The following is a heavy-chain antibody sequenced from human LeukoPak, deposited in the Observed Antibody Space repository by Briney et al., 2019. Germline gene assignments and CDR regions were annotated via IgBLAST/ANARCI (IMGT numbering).Heavy chain of an antibody. D-gene: IGHD3-22*01. V-gene: IGHV3-30-3*01. CDR2: ISYDGSNK. Sequence: PRRSLRLSCAASGVTFSSYAMHWVRQAPGKGLEWVAVISYDGSNKYYADSVKGRFTISRDNSKNTLYLQMNSLRAEDTAVYFCAREANYDGSGYYSRDHYFDYWGQGTLVTVSS. CDR3: AREANYDGSGYYSRDHYFDY. J-gene: IGHJ4*02. CDR1: GVTFSSYA.